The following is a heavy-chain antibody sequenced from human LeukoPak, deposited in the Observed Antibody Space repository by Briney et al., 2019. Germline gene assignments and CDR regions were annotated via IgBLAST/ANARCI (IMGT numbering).Heavy chain of an antibody. CDR1: GFTFSSYS. J-gene: IGHJ4*02. D-gene: IGHD4-11*01. V-gene: IGHV3-21*01. CDR2: ISSSSSYI. Sequence: PGGSLRLSCAASGFTFSSYSMNWVRQAPGKGLEWVSSISSSSSYIYYADSVKGRFTISRDNAKNSLYLQMNSLRAEDTAVYYCAKGSPHYSNYDYFDYWGQGTLVTVSS. CDR3: AKGSPHYSNYDYFDY.